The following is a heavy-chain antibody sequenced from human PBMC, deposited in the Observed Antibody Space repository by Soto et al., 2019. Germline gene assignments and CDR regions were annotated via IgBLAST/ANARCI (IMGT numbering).Heavy chain of an antibody. V-gene: IGHV3-15*01. J-gene: IGHJ3*02. CDR2: IKRRIDGGTI. Sequence: EVQLVESGGGLIQPGESLILSCAASGFTFSNSYMSWVRQAPGKGLEWIGRIKRRIDGGTIDYAAPAKGRFIISRDDSQNLLYLQMNSLKTEDTAMYYCGTGSAFDIWGQGTMVTVFS. CDR3: GTGSAFDI. D-gene: IGHD7-27*01. CDR1: GFTFSNSY.